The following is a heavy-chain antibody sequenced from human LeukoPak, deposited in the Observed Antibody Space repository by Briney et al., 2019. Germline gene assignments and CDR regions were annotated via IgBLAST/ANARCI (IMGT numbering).Heavy chain of an antibody. CDR2: ISYDGSNK. Sequence: PGGSLRLSCAASGFTFSSYAMHWVRKAPGKGLEWVAVISYDGSNKYYADSAKGRFTISRDNSKNTLYLQMNSLRAEDTAVYYCARDRGIVVVVAATRRGWFDPWGQGTLVTVSS. J-gene: IGHJ5*02. D-gene: IGHD2-15*01. CDR1: GFTFSSYA. V-gene: IGHV3-30-3*01. CDR3: ARDRGIVVVVAATRRGWFDP.